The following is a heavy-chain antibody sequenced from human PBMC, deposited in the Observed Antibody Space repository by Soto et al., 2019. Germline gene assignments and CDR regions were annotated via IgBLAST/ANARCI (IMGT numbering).Heavy chain of an antibody. CDR2: IYHAGNA. D-gene: IGHD1-20*01. Sequence: QVQLQESGPGLVNPSETLSLTRTVSGDSITAYYWSWIRQPPGKVLEGIGYIYHAGNANYTPSLGSRVTMSVDTLRNRFSLKLRSVTAADTAIYYCARLNYYFLYWGQGTLVTVS. J-gene: IGHJ4*02. CDR3: ARLNYYFLY. CDR1: GDSITAYY. V-gene: IGHV4-59*08.